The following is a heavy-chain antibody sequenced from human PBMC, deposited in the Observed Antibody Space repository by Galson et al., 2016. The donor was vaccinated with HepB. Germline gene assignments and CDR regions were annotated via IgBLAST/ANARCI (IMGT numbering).Heavy chain of an antibody. CDR2: IYPGDSHT. CDR3: ARRLTHDSKIWDIDY. Sequence: QSGAEVKKPGESLRISCKGSGYSFTDYWIGWVRQMPGKGLEWMGIIYPGDSHTRYSPSFQGQVTISADKPISTAYLQWSSLKAPDTAIYYCARRLTHDSKIWDIDYWGQGTLVTVSS. D-gene: IGHD3-16*01. CDR1: GYSFTDYW. V-gene: IGHV5-51*01. J-gene: IGHJ4*02.